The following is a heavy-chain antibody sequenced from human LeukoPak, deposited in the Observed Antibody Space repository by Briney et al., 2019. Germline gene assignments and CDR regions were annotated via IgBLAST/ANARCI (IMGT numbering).Heavy chain of an antibody. V-gene: IGHV5-51*01. CDR1: GYSFTTYW. D-gene: IGHD3-22*01. Sequence: THGESLKISCKGSGYSFTTYWIGWVRQMPGKGLEWMGIIYPGDSDTRYSPSFQGQVTISADKSISTAYLQWSSLKASDTAMYYCARHRTYDSSSYSYYYYDMDVWGQGTTVTVSS. J-gene: IGHJ6*02. CDR3: ARHRTYDSSSYSYYYYDMDV. CDR2: IYPGDSDT.